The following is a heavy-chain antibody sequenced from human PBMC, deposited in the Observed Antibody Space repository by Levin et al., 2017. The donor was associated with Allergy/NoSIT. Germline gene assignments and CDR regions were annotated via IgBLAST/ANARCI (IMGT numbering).Heavy chain of an antibody. CDR2: IWFDGSNK. CDR3: ARDSSAGEFYLDY. Sequence: PGASVKVSCAASGFPFGGYGMHWVRQVPGKGLEWVAIIWFDGSNKNYEDSVKGRFTVSRDNSKNMLFLQMNSLRVEDTAVYYCARDSSAGEFYLDYWGRGTLVTVSP. J-gene: IGHJ4*02. D-gene: IGHD2-15*01. CDR1: GFPFGGYG. V-gene: IGHV3-33*01.